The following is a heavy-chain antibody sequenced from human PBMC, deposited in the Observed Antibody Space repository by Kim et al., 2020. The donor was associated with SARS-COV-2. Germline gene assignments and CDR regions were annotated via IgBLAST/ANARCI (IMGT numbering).Heavy chain of an antibody. V-gene: IGHV3-49*02. Sequence: TEYAASVKGRFTISRDDSKSIAYLQMNSLKTEDTAVYYCTLPIYYYYMDVWGKGTTVTVSS. D-gene: IGHD3-3*02. CDR3: TLPIYYYYMDV. J-gene: IGHJ6*03. CDR2: T.